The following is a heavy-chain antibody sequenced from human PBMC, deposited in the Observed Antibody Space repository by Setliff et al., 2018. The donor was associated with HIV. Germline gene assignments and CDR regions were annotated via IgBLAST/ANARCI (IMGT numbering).Heavy chain of an antibody. D-gene: IGHD2-2*01. CDR2: ILGGENDPT. J-gene: IGHJ5*02. CDR1: GFTFYNYA. CDR3: VKGQGFCSMTSCALDWFGP. Sequence: GGSLRLSCAASGFTFYNYAMYWVRQAPGKGLEWVSGILGGENDPTYYENSVMGRFIISRDNSKNTLYLHMNSQRVEDSAIYYCVKGQGFCSMTSCALDWFGPWGQGTLVTVSS. V-gene: IGHV3-23*01.